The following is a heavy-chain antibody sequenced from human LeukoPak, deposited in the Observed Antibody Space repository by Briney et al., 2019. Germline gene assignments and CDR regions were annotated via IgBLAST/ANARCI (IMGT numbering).Heavy chain of an antibody. Sequence: GASVKVSCKASGYTFNTYGITWVRQAPGQGLEWVGWISPYNGNTNYAQKLQGRVTLTTGTSTSTAYMEMRSLRSDDTAMYYCARDWAGHSSDWFDTGDAFDIWGRGTMVTVS. CDR1: GYTFNTYG. CDR3: ARDWAGHSSDWFDTGDAFDI. J-gene: IGHJ3*02. D-gene: IGHD6-19*01. CDR2: ISPYNGNT. V-gene: IGHV1-18*01.